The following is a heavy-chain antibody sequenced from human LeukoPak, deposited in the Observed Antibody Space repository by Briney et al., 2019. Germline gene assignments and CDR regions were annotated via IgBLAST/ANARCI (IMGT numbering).Heavy chain of an antibody. CDR3: AKSVYYDGGGYFYTDY. CDR1: GFTYSDYY. D-gene: IGHD3-22*01. J-gene: IGHJ4*02. CDR2: ISSSGSTI. Sequence: GGSLRLSCAASGFTYSDYYMSWIRQAPGKGLEWVSYISSSGSTIYYADSVKGRFTISRDNSKNTLYLQMSSLTAEDTAVYYCAKSVYYDGGGYFYTDYWGQGTLVTVSS. V-gene: IGHV3-11*01.